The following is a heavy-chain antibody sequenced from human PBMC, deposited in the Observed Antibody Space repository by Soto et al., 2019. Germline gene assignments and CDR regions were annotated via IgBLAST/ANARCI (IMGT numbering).Heavy chain of an antibody. CDR2: INPNNGGT. CDR3: ARDYGDYWYFDL. J-gene: IGHJ2*01. Sequence: GASVKVSCKASGYTFTGYYMHWVRQAPGQGLEWMGWINPNNGGTKYSQKFQGRVTITRDTSTSTAYMELSSLRSEDTAVYYCARDYGDYWYFDLWGRGTLVTVSS. V-gene: IGHV1-2*02. CDR1: GYTFTGYY. D-gene: IGHD4-17*01.